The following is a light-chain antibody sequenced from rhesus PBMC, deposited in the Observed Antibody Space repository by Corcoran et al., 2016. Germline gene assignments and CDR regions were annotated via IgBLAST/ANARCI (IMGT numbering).Light chain of an antibody. J-gene: IGKJ1*01. CDR1: QDISSY. CDR2: DAS. V-gene: IGKV1-28*03. Sequence: DIQMTQSPSSLSASVGDTVTITCRASQDISSYLNWFQQKPGKAPTLLIYDASSLQSGVPSRFSGSGSGTDFTLTISSLQPEDFATYFCLHHNNYPWTFGQGTKVEIK. CDR3: LHHNNYPWT.